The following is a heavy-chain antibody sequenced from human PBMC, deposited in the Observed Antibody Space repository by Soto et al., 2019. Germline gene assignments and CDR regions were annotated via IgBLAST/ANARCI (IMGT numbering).Heavy chain of an antibody. CDR1: GYTFTTYD. V-gene: IGHV1-18*01. J-gene: IGHJ6*03. CDR2: ISAYNGNT. Sequence: GASVKVSCKASGYTFTTYDITWVRQAPGQGLEWMGWISAYNGNTKYAQNLQGRVTMTTDTSTSTAYMELRSLRSDDTAVYYCGRVTAVLYYMEVWGKGTTVTVSS. CDR3: GRVTAVLYYMEV. D-gene: IGHD6-19*01.